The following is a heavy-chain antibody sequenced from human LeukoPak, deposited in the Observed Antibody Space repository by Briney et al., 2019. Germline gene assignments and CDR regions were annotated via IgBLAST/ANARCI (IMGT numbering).Heavy chain of an antibody. D-gene: IGHD1-26*01. CDR3: ARLYSGSYYSSNLLLPIHLYYYYYYMDV. V-gene: IGHV3-7*01. J-gene: IGHJ6*03. CDR1: GFTFSSYW. Sequence: PGGSLRLSCAASGFTFSSYWMSWVRQAPGKGLEWVANIKQDGSEKYYVDSVKGRFTISRDNAKNSLYLQMNSLRAEDTAVYYCARLYSGSYYSSNLLLPIHLYYYYYYMDVWGKGTTVTVSS. CDR2: IKQDGSEK.